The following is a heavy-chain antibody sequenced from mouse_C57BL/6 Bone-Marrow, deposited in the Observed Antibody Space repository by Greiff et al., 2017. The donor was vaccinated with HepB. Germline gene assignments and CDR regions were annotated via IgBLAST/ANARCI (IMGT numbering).Heavy chain of an antibody. CDR3: ARGLYGKGWYFDV. V-gene: IGHV1-64*01. J-gene: IGHJ1*03. CDR1: GYTFTSYW. Sequence: QVQLQQSGAELVKPGASVKLSCKASGYTFTSYWMHWVKQRPGQGLEWIGMIHPNSGSTNYNEKFKSKATLTVDKSSSTAYMQLSSLTSEDSAVYYCARGLYGKGWYFDVWGTGTTVTVSS. CDR2: IHPNSGST. D-gene: IGHD1-1*01.